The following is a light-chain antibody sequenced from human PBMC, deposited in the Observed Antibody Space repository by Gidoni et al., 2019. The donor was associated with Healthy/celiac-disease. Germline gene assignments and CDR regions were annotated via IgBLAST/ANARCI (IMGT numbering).Light chain of an antibody. CDR2: AAS. J-gene: IGKJ1*01. V-gene: IGKV1-39*01. CDR1: QSIISY. Sequence: DIQLTQSPSSLSASVGDRVTITCRASQSIISYLNWYHQKPGKAPKLLIYAASSLYSGVLSRLSGSGSGTDCTLTISSRLPDECAAYYCQQSCSTPTWTFGQGTKVEIK. CDR3: QQSCSTPTWT.